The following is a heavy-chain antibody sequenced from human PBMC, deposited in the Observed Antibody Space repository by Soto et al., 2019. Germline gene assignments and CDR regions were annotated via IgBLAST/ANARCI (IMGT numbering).Heavy chain of an antibody. J-gene: IGHJ6*02. V-gene: IGHV1-18*01. CDR3: ARGDFGGGYYISYYYGMDV. CDR1: GYTFTSYG. D-gene: IGHD3-3*01. Sequence: ASVKVSCKASGYTFTSYGISWARQAPGQGLEWMGWISAYNGKTNYAQKFQGRVTITTDKSTSTAYMELSSLRSEDTAVYYCARGDFGGGYYISYYYGMDVWGQGTTVTVSS. CDR2: ISAYNGKT.